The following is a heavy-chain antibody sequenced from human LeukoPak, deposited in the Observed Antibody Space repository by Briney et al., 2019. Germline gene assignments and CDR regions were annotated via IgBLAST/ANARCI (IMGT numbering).Heavy chain of an antibody. J-gene: IGHJ6*03. CDR3: ARSLPRYSSSWPPTYYYYMDV. CDR1: GGSISSGDYY. V-gene: IGHV4-30-4*08. Sequence: TPSQALSLTCTVSGGSISSGDYYWSWIRQPPVKGLEWTGYIYYSGSTYYNPSLKSRVTISVDASKNQFSLKLSSVTAADTAVYYCARSLPRYSSSWPPTYYYYMDVWGKGNTVTVSS. CDR2: IYYSGST. D-gene: IGHD6-13*01.